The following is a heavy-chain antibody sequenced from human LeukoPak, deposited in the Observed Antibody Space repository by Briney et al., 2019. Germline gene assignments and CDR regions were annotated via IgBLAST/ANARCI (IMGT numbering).Heavy chain of an antibody. D-gene: IGHD3-22*01. J-gene: IGHJ4*02. V-gene: IGHV3-23*01. Sequence: PGGSLRLSCAASGFTFTSYALTWVRQAPGKGLEWVSSISGSAAATYYAGSVKGRFTISRDNSKNTLFLQMNSLRAEDTAFYYCAKDPYYPHSSGPTFYFDYWGQGTLVTVSS. CDR3: AKDPYYPHSSGPTFYFDY. CDR2: ISGSAAAT. CDR1: GFTFTSYA.